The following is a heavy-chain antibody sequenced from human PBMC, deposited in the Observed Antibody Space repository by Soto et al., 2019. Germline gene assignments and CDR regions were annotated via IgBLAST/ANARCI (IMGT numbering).Heavy chain of an antibody. J-gene: IGHJ4*02. CDR3: AKAYAVPAATASFDY. CDR1: GFTFSSYG. CDR2: NSYDGNNK. Sequence: QVQLVESGGGVVQPGRSLRLSCAASGFTFSSYGMYWVRQAPGKGLEWVAVNSYDGNNKYYGDSVKGRFTISKDNSKNTLYLQMDSLRTEDTALYYCAKAYAVPAATASFDYWGQGTLVTVSS. D-gene: IGHD2-2*01. V-gene: IGHV3-30*18.